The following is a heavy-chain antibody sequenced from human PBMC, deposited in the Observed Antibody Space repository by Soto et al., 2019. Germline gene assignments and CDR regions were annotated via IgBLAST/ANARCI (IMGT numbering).Heavy chain of an antibody. CDR3: ARGGGGYLRPNYDFRQSYGMDV. V-gene: IGHV3-11*01. CDR1: GFTFSDYY. D-gene: IGHD3-3*01. J-gene: IGHJ6*02. Sequence: GGSLRLSCAASGFTFSDYYISWIRQAPGKGLERVSYISSSGSTIYYADSVKGRITISRDNAKKSLYLQINSQRPEITAEYYCARGGGGYLRPNYDFRQSYGMDVWGQGTTVTVS. CDR2: ISSSGSTI.